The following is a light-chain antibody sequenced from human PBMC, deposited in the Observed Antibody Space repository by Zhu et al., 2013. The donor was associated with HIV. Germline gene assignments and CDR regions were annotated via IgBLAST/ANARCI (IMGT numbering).Light chain of an antibody. Sequence: DIQLTQSPSTLSASVGDRVTITCRASQSISWRAGQSISSWLAWYQQRPGKVPNLLIYKASTLERGVPSRFSGSGSGTDFTLTISSLQPEDFATYYCLQSNSYPRTFGLGDQAGDQT. CDR2: KAS. CDR3: LQSNSYPRT. CDR1: QSISSW. J-gene: IGKJ2*02. V-gene: IGKV1-5*03.